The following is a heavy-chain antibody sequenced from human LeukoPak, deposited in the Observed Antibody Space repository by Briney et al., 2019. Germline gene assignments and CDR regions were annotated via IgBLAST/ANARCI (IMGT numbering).Heavy chain of an antibody. J-gene: IGHJ4*02. V-gene: IGHV1-69*01. CDR3: ARAGRAEGVSYGPYYFDY. CDR1: GGTFSSYA. D-gene: IGHD5-18*01. CDR2: IIPIFGTA. Sequence: SVKVSCTASGGTFSSYAISWVRQAPGQGLEWMGGIIPIFGTANYAQKFQGRVTITADESTSTAYMELSSLRSEDTAEYYCARAGRAEGVSYGPYYFDYWGQGTLVTVSS.